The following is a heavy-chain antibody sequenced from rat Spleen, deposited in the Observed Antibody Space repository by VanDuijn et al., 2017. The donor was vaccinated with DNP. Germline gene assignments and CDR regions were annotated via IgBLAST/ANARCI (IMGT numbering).Heavy chain of an antibody. CDR1: GYSITSNY. Sequence: EVQLQESGPGLVKPSQSLSLTCSVTGYSITSNYWGWFRKFPGNKMEWMGFISYSGSANYNPSLKSRFSITRNTSKNQFFLQLNSVTTADTATYYCARFGPDLDYWGHGVMVTVSS. CDR3: ARFGPDLDY. CDR2: ISYSGSA. D-gene: IGHD3-1*01. J-gene: IGHJ2*01. V-gene: IGHV3-1*01.